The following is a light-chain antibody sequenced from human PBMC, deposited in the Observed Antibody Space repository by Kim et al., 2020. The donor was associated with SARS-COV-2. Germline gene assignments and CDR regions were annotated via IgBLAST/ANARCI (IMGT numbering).Light chain of an antibody. CDR2: DVV. J-gene: IGLJ1*01. CDR1: SSDVGGYDY. Sequence: GRSLTISSSARSSDVGGYDYVSWSQQYPGKAPTLMIFDVVRRPSGVPVRFSGSKSGTTASLTISGLLPEDEADYYCCSYAGTYSYVFGTGTKVTVL. V-gene: IGLV2-11*01. CDR3: CSYAGTYSYV.